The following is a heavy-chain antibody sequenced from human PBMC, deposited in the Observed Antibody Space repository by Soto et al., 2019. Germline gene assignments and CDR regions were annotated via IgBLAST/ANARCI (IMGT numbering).Heavy chain of an antibody. V-gene: IGHV3-30*18. Sequence: GSLRLSCAASGFTFSSYGLHWVRQAPGKGLEWVAVISYDGSNKYYADSVKGRFTISRDNSKNTLYLQMNSLRAEDTAVYYCANGSPEIRFLESFNAFDIWGQGTMVTVSS. D-gene: IGHD3-3*01. CDR1: GFTFSSYG. CDR3: ANGSPEIRFLESFNAFDI. CDR2: ISYDGSNK. J-gene: IGHJ3*02.